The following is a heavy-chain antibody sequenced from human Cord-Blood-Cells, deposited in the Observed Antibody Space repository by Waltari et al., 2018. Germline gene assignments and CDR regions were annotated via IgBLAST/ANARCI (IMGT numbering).Heavy chain of an antibody. CDR3: AKDIVPVYDFWSGYDAFDI. Sequence: EVQLVESGGGLVQPGRSLRLSCAASGFTFDDYAMHWVLQAPGKGLEWVSGISWNSGSIGYADSVKVRFTISRDNAKNSLYLQMNSLRAEDTALYYCAKDIVPVYDFWSGYDAFDIWGQGTMVTVSS. CDR1: GFTFDDYA. J-gene: IGHJ3*02. D-gene: IGHD3-3*01. CDR2: ISWNSGSI. V-gene: IGHV3-9*01.